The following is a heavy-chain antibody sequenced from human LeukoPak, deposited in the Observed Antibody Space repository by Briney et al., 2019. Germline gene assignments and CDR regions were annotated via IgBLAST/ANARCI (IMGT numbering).Heavy chain of an antibody. Sequence: GASVKVSCKASGYTFTSYGISWVRQAPGQGLEWMGWISAYNGNTNYAQKFQGRVTMTRNTSISTAYMELSSLRSEDTAVYYCARVTHGSGSYYYYYYMDVWGKGTTVTISS. J-gene: IGHJ6*03. CDR3: ARVTHGSGSYYYYYYMDV. V-gene: IGHV1-18*01. D-gene: IGHD3-10*01. CDR2: ISAYNGNT. CDR1: GYTFTSYG.